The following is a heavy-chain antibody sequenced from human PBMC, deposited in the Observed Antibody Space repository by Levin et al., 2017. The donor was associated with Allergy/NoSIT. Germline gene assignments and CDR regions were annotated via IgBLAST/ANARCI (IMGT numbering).Heavy chain of an antibody. CDR3: ASSGGIAAAGTYPNWFDP. Sequence: SVKVSCKASGGTFSSYAISWVRQAPGQGLEWMGGIIPIFGTANYAQKFQGRVTITADKSTSTAYMELSSLRSEDTAVYYCASSGGIAAAGTYPNWFDPWGQGTLVTVSS. J-gene: IGHJ5*02. CDR2: IIPIFGTA. V-gene: IGHV1-69*06. CDR1: GGTFSSYA. D-gene: IGHD6-13*01.